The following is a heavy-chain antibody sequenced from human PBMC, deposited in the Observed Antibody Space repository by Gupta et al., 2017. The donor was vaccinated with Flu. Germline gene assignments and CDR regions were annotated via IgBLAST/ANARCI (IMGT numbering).Heavy chain of an antibody. CDR2: INPDGSQK. CDR1: TLSSYW. V-gene: IGHV3-7*01. Sequence: TLSSYWMNWVRQAPGKGLEWVANINPDGSQKAYVDSVKGRFTISRDNTKDSLFLEMNSLRVEDTALFYCAGWGNGANFWGQGALVSVSS. J-gene: IGHJ4*02. D-gene: IGHD3-16*01. CDR3: AGWGNGANF.